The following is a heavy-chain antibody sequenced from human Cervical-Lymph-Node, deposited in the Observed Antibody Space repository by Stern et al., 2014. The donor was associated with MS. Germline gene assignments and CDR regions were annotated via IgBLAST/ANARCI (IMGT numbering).Heavy chain of an antibody. CDR3: ASPLLYAK. Sequence: QMQLVQSGAEVKHPGASVKVSCKASGHLFTSYSIHWVRQAPGQGLEWVGLISPSTNITSYARALQGRVSVTIDPSTSTVFMELSGLRSEDTAVYYCASPLLYAKWGQGTLVTVSS. D-gene: IGHD5/OR15-5a*01. CDR1: GHLFTSYS. J-gene: IGHJ1*01. V-gene: IGHV1-46*04. CDR2: ISPSTNIT.